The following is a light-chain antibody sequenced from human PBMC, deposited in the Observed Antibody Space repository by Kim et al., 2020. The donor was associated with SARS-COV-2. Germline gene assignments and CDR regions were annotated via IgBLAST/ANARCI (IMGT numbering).Light chain of an antibody. CDR3: QQRSNWPPYT. V-gene: IGKV3-11*01. J-gene: IGKJ2*01. CDR1: RSVSSY. CDR2: DAS. Sequence: LTPGERAALSCRASRSVSSYVAWYQQKPGQAPRLLNYDASNRATGIPARFSGSGSGTDFTLTISSLENEDFAVYYCQQRSNWPPYTFGQGTKLEI.